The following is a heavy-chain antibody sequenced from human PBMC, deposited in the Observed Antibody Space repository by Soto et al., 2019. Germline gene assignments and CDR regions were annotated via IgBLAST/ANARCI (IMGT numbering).Heavy chain of an antibody. V-gene: IGHV1-69*13. CDR3: ASGTTYPQAYYYDSSGSNPPDY. Sequence: GASVKVSCKASGGTFSSYAISWVRQAPGQGLEWMGGIIPIFGTANYAQKFQGRVMITADESTSTAYMELSSLRSEDTAVYYCASGTTYPQAYYYDSSGSNPPDYWGQGTLVTVSS. CDR2: IIPIFGTA. D-gene: IGHD3-22*01. J-gene: IGHJ4*02. CDR1: GGTFSSYA.